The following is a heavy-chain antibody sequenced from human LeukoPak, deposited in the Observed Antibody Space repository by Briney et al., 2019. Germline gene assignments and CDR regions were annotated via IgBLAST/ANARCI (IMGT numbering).Heavy chain of an antibody. J-gene: IGHJ4*02. D-gene: IGHD5-12*01. CDR1: GGSISSYY. CDR2: IYYIGST. Sequence: SETLSLTCTVSGGSISSYYWSWIRQPPGKGLEWIGYIYYIGSTNYNPSLKSRVTISVDTSKNQFSLKLSSVTAADTAVYYCARGTQSVEWLRKRSASFDYWGQGTLVTVSS. V-gene: IGHV4-59*01. CDR3: ARGTQSVEWLRKRSASFDY.